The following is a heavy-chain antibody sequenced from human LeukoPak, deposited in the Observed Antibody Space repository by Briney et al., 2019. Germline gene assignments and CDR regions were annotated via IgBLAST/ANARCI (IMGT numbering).Heavy chain of an antibody. CDR2: IYYSGST. CDR1: GVSISSYY. V-gene: IGHV4-59*01. J-gene: IGHJ4*02. D-gene: IGHD3-10*01. CDR3: ARVSYYGSGSLYFDY. Sequence: PSETLSLTCTVSGVSISSYYWSWIRQPPGKGLEWIGYIYYSGSTNYNPSLKSRVTISVDTSKNQFSLKLSSVTAADTAVYYCARVSYYGSGSLYFDYWGQGTLVTVSS.